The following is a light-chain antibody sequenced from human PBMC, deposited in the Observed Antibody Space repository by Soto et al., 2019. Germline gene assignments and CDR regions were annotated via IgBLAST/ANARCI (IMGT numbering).Light chain of an antibody. CDR3: CSYAGSYSWV. V-gene: IGLV2-11*01. CDR1: SSDVGGYNY. Sequence: QSVLTQPPSVSGAPGQRVTLSCTGNSSDVGGYNYVSWYQQHPGKAPKLMIYDVSKRPSGVPDRFSGSKSGNTASLTISGLQAEDEADYYCCSYAGSYSWVFGGGTKLTVL. J-gene: IGLJ3*02. CDR2: DVS.